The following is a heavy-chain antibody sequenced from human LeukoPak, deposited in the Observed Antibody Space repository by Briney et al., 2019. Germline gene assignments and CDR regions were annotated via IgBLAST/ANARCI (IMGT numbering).Heavy chain of an antibody. CDR3: ARDHVAAAGTGFDY. V-gene: IGHV4-39*07. Sequence: SETLSLTCTVSGGSVSSSSYYWGWIRQPPGKALEWIGTIYYNGATRYNPSLNSRVTISVDTSKNQFSLKLSSVTAADTAVYYCARDHVAAAGTGFDYWGQGTLVTVSS. CDR2: IYYNGAT. J-gene: IGHJ4*02. D-gene: IGHD6-13*01. CDR1: GGSVSSSSYY.